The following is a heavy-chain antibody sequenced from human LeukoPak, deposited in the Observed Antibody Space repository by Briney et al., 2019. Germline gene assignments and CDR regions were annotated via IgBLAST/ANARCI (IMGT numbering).Heavy chain of an antibody. CDR3: AKDPSYYDTSGYYYYVY. Sequence: GGSLRLFCAASGFTFSKHVMHWVRQAPGKGLEWVAFIRSDGSDKYYADSVKGRFTISRDTSKNTVYLQMDSLGAEDTAVYYCAKDPSYYDTSGYYYYVYWGQGTLVTVSS. CDR1: GFTFSKHV. CDR2: IRSDGSDK. V-gene: IGHV3-30*02. D-gene: IGHD3-22*01. J-gene: IGHJ4*02.